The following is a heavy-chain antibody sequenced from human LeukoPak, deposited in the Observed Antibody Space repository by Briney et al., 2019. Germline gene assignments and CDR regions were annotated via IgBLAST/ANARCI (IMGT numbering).Heavy chain of an antibody. J-gene: IGHJ3*02. Sequence: GGSLRLSCAASGFSFSSYEMNWVRQAPGKGLEWVSYISSSGSTIYYADSVKGRFTISRDNAKNSLYLQMNSLRAEDTADYYCARDPAYCGGDCYSLGAFDIWGQGTMVTVSS. V-gene: IGHV3-48*03. CDR3: ARDPAYCGGDCYSLGAFDI. CDR1: GFSFSSYE. D-gene: IGHD2-21*02. CDR2: ISSSGSTI.